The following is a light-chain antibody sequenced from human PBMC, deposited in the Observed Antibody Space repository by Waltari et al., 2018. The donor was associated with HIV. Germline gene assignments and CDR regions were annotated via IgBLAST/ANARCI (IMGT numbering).Light chain of an antibody. CDR3: QSYDFTLRGSL. V-gene: IGLV1-40*01. CDR2: ANN. Sequence: QSVLTQPPSVSGAPGQRVIISCTGSSSTLGADYDLHWYRHFPGTAPQVVIYANNIRPSWVPERFSASRSGASATLAITGLQAEDEAHYYCQSYDFTLRGSLFGGGTKVTVL. CDR1: SSTLGADYD. J-gene: IGLJ2*01.